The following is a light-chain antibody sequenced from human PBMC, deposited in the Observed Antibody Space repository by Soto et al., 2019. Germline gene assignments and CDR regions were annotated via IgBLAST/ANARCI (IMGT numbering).Light chain of an antibody. CDR3: QQYNKWHLT. CDR1: QSVSSN. CDR2: VTS. V-gene: IGKV3-15*01. J-gene: IGKJ4*01. Sequence: EIVMTQSPATLSVSPGERATLSCRASQSVSSNLAWYQQKPGQAPRLLIYVTSTRATGIPARFSGSGSGTDFTLTITTLQSEDFAVYYCQQYNKWHLTFGGGTKVEIK.